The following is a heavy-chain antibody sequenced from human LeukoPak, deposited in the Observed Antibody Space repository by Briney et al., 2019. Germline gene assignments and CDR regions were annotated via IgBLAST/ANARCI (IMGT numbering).Heavy chain of an antibody. V-gene: IGHV3-23*01. CDR3: AKLVSPSPKYYYGSGLPDY. CDR1: GFTFSSYA. Sequence: GGSLRLSCAASGFTFSSYAMSWGRQAPGKGLEWVSAISGSAGSTYYADSVKGRFTISRDNSKNTLYLQLNSLRVEDTAVYYCAKLVSPSPKYYYGSGLPDYWGQGTQVTVSS. D-gene: IGHD3-10*01. J-gene: IGHJ4*02. CDR2: ISGSAGST.